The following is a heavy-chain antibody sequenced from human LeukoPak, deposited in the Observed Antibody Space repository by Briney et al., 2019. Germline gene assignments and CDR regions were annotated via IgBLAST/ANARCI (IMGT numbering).Heavy chain of an antibody. CDR3: AREGVGIVVVPAAEFDY. D-gene: IGHD2-2*03. CDR2: INPNSGGT. CDR1: GYTFTYYY. V-gene: IGHV1-2*02. Sequence: ASVKVSCKASGYTFTYYYMHWVRQAPGQGLEWMGWINPNSGGTNYAQKFQGRVTMTRDTSISTAYMELSRLRSDDTAVYYCAREGVGIVVVPAAEFDYWGQGTLVTVSS. J-gene: IGHJ4*02.